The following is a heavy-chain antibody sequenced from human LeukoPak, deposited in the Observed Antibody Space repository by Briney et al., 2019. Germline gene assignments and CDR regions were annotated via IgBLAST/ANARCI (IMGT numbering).Heavy chain of an antibody. D-gene: IGHD4-11*01. J-gene: IGHJ4*02. CDR3: VQVGSNYYLN. CDR2: ISKNGDDT. CDR1: GFTFSDYP. V-gene: IGHV3-64D*09. Sequence: GGSLRLSCSASGFTFSDYPMHWVRQTPGKGLEYVSAISKNGDDTYYADSVKGRFTISRDNSKNTLYLQRSSLRTEDAAVFYCVQVGSNYYLNWGQGTLVIVSS.